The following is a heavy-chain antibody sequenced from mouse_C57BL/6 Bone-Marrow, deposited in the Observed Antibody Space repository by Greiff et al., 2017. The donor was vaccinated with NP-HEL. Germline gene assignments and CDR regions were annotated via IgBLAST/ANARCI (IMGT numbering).Heavy chain of an antibody. CDR1: GYAFSSSW. V-gene: IGHV1-82*01. J-gene: IGHJ2*01. CDR2: IYPGSCST. CDR3: ATITTHY. Sequence: QVQLQQSGPELVKPGASVKISCKASGYAFSSSWLHWVQPSPGQFLSFLCPIYPGSCSTNSTFQFTGPSTLTADKSSSTAYMQLSSLTSEDSAVYFCATITTHYWGQGTTLTVSS. D-gene: IGHD1-1*01.